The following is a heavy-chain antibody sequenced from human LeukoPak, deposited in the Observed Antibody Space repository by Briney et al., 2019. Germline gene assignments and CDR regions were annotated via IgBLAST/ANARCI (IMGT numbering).Heavy chain of an antibody. D-gene: IGHD6-19*01. V-gene: IGHV4-59*08. CDR2: IYYSGST. J-gene: IGHJ4*02. CDR1: GGPISSYY. Sequence: SETLSLTCTVSGGPISSYYWSWIRQPPGKGLEWIGYIYYSGSTNYNPSLKSRVTISVDTSKNQFSLKLSSVTAADTAVYYCARHGAQWLVRGFDYWGQGTLVTVSS. CDR3: ARHGAQWLVRGFDY.